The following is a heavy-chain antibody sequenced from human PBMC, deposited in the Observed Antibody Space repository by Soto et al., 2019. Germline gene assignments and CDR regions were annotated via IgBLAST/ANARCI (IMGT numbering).Heavy chain of an antibody. Sequence: VQLVQSGVEVKKPGASVKVSCKASGYTFTNYGISWVRQAPGQGLEWMGWINTYNGNTNYAQKAQGRVTMTTETSTSTAYMELRSLRPDDTAVYYCARDVLYSTRATVRFDIWGQGTMLTVSS. CDR3: ARDVLYSTRATVRFDI. CDR1: GYTFTNYG. CDR2: INTYNGNT. V-gene: IGHV1-18*01. D-gene: IGHD6-13*01. J-gene: IGHJ3*02.